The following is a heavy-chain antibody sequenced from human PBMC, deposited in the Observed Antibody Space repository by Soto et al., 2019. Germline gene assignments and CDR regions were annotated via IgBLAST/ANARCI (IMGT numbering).Heavy chain of an antibody. J-gene: IGHJ3*02. CDR3: ASTLTYGDYVQDAFDI. V-gene: IGHV1-8*02. CDR2: MNPNSGNT. D-gene: IGHD4-17*01. Sequence: ASVKVSCKASGYTFTSYGISWVRQAPGQGLEWMGWMNPNSGNTGYAQKFQGRVTMTRNTSISTAYMELSSLRSEDTAVYYCASTLTYGDYVQDAFDIWGQGTMVTVSS. CDR1: GYTFTSYG.